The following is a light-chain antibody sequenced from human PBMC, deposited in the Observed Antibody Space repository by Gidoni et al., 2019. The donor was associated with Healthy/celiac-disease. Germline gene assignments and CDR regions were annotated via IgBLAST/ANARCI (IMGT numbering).Light chain of an antibody. CDR2: KAS. CDR1: QSISSW. V-gene: IGKV1-5*03. CDR3: QQYNSFPFT. J-gene: IGKJ3*01. Sequence: DIQLPQSPSTLPASVGDRVTITCRASQSISSWLAWYQQKPGKAPKLLIYKASSLESGVPSRFSGSGSGTEFTLTISSLQPDDFATYYCQQYNSFPFTFGPGTKVDIK.